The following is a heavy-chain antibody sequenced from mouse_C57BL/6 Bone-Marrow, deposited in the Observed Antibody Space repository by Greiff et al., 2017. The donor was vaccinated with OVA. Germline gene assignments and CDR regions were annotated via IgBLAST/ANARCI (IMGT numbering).Heavy chain of an antibody. CDR3: ARLKVTDAY. Sequence: VQLQQSGAELARPGASVKLSCKASGYTFTSYGISWVKQRNGQSLEWIGEIYPRSGNTYYNEKFKGTATLTADKSSRTAYMELRILTSEDSAVYFCARLKVTDAYWGQGTLVTVSA. V-gene: IGHV1-81*01. D-gene: IGHD2-3*01. CDR2: IYPRSGNT. CDR1: GYTFTSYG. J-gene: IGHJ3*01.